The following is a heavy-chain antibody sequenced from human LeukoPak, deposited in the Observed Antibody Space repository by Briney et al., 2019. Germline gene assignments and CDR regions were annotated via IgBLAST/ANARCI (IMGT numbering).Heavy chain of an antibody. CDR3: ARGTPDY. J-gene: IGHJ4*02. V-gene: IGHV3-30-3*01. D-gene: IGHD1-1*01. Sequence: SGGSLRLSCEGSAFIFSGHWMNWVRQAPGKGLEWVAVISYDGSNKYYADSVKGRFTISRDNSKNTLYLQMNSLRAEDTAVYYCARGTPDYWGQGTLVTVSS. CDR2: ISYDGSNK. CDR1: AFIFSGHW.